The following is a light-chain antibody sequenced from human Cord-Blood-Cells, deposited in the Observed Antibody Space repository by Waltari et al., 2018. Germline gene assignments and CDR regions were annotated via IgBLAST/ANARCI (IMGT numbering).Light chain of an antibody. CDR1: SSDVGGYNY. Sequence: QSALTQPASVSGSPGHSITISCTGPSSDVGGYNYVSWYQQHPGKAPKLMIYDVSNRPSGVSNRFSGSKSGNTASLTISGLQAEDEADYYCSSYTSSSTLVFGTGTKVTVL. J-gene: IGLJ1*01. CDR2: DVS. CDR3: SSYTSSSTLV. V-gene: IGLV2-14*01.